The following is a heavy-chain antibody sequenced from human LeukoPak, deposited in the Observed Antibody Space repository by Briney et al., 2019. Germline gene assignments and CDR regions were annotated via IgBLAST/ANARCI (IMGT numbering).Heavy chain of an antibody. CDR1: GFTFSKYG. CDR2: VSFDSYND. Sequence: PGGSLSLSCAASGFTFSKYGMHWVRQAPGKGLEWVAVVSFDSYNDYYGDSVTGRFTISRDNSKNTVDLEMNNLRPEDTAVYFCVKGKWEDNHYYFGLDVWGPGTTVIVAS. J-gene: IGHJ6*02. CDR3: VKGKWEDNHYYFGLDV. V-gene: IGHV3-30*18. D-gene: IGHD1-26*01.